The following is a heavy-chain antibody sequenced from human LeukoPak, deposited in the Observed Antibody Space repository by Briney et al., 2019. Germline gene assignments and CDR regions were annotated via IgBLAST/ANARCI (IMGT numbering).Heavy chain of an antibody. Sequence: SQTLSLTCAISGDSVSSNSAAWNWIRQSPSRGLEWLGRTYYRSNWYNDYAVSVKSRITINPDTSKNQFSLQPNSVTPEDTAVYYCARARIAVAGIKNWYFDLWGRGTLVTVSS. D-gene: IGHD6-13*01. J-gene: IGHJ2*01. CDR3: ARARIAVAGIKNWYFDL. CDR1: GDSVSSNSAA. V-gene: IGHV6-1*01. CDR2: TYYRSNWYN.